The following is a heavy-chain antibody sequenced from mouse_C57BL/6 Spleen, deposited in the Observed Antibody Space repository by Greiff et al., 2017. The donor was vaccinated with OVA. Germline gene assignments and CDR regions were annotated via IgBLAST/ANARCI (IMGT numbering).Heavy chain of an antibody. CDR1: GYTFTSYW. CDR2: IDPSDSYT. D-gene: IGHD2-4*01. Sequence: VQLQQPGAELVRPGTSVKLSCKASGYTFTSYWMHRVKQRPGQGLEWIGVIDPSDSYTNYNQKFKGKATLTVDTSSSTAYMQLSSLTSEDSAVYYCARGDDYDPYYYAMDYWGQGTSVTVSS. V-gene: IGHV1-59*01. CDR3: ARGDDYDPYYYAMDY. J-gene: IGHJ4*01.